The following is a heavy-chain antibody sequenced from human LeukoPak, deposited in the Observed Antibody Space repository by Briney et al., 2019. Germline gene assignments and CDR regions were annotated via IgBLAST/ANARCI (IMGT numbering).Heavy chain of an antibody. Sequence: GGSLRLSCAASGFTFSSYAMSWVRQAPGKGLEWVSAISGSGGSTYYADSVKGRFTISRDNSKNTLYLQMNSLRAEDTAVYYCAKGPNDFWSGPRPYPPVYMDVWGKGTTVTVSS. CDR1: GFTFSSYA. J-gene: IGHJ6*03. CDR2: ISGSGGST. CDR3: AKGPNDFWSGPRPYPPVYMDV. D-gene: IGHD3-3*01. V-gene: IGHV3-23*01.